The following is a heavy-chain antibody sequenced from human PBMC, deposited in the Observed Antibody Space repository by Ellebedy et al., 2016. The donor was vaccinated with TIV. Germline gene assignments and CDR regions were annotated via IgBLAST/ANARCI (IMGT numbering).Heavy chain of an antibody. CDR2: ISGTADRT. J-gene: IGHJ4*02. D-gene: IGHD3-22*01. V-gene: IGHV3-23*01. Sequence: GESLKISXAASGFRFTDYALSWVRQAPGKGLEWVSAISGTADRTYQPDSVKGRFTISRDNSKNTVHLQLNSLRVEDTGVYYCVRDDYQDSTGYFFYWGQGTLVTVS. CDR3: VRDDYQDSTGYFFY. CDR1: GFRFTDYA.